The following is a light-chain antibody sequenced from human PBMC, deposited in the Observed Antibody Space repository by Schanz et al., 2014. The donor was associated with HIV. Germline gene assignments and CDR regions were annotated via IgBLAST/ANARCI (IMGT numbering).Light chain of an antibody. Sequence: QSALTQPASVSGSPGQSITISCTGTSSDVGGYNYVSWYQQHPGKAPKLMIYDVSNRPSGVSNRFSGSKSANTASLTISGLQAEEEADYYCSSYTSSSTQVFGTGTKLTVL. J-gene: IGLJ1*01. V-gene: IGLV2-14*03. CDR1: SSDVGGYNY. CDR2: DVS. CDR3: SSYTSSSTQV.